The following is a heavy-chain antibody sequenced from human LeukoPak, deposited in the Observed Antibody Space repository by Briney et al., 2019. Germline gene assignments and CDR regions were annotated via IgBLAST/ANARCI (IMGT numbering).Heavy chain of an antibody. CDR3: ARRRYYGSGNYGMDV. Sequence: ASVKVSCKAFGYSFSGHYISWVRQAPGQGLEWMGWINPNSGGTNYQGRVTMTRDTSISTAYMELSRLRSDDTAVYYCARRRYYGSGNYGMDVWGQGTTVTVSS. CDR2: INPNSGGT. J-gene: IGHJ6*02. D-gene: IGHD3-10*01. CDR1: GYSFSGHY. V-gene: IGHV1-2*02.